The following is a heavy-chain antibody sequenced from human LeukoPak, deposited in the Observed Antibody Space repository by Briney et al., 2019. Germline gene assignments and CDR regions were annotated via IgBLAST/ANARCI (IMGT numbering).Heavy chain of an antibody. Sequence: SETLSLTCTVSGGSISSYYWSWIPQPPGKGLEWFGYIYYSGSTNYNPSLKSRVTISVDTSKNQFSLKLSSVTAADTAVYYCARGDIVVVVAATRDYYFDYWGQGTLVTVSS. CDR2: IYYSGST. CDR3: ARGDIVVVVAATRDYYFDY. CDR1: GGSISSYY. V-gene: IGHV4-59*01. D-gene: IGHD2-15*01. J-gene: IGHJ4*02.